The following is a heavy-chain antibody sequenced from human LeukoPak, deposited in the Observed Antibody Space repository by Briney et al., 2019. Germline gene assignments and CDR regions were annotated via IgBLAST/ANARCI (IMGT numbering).Heavy chain of an antibody. J-gene: IGHJ6*03. CDR3: ARSFDPTYYYYYMEV. CDR2: INWNGGST. CDR1: GFTFDDYS. V-gene: IGHV3-20*01. Sequence: GGSLLLSCSASGFTFDDYSMNWVRQAPGKGLEWVSGINWNGGSTGYADSVKGRFTISSANAKTSLYVQMSSMRAEDTALYHCARSFDPTYYYYYMEVWGKGTAVTISS. D-gene: IGHD3-9*01.